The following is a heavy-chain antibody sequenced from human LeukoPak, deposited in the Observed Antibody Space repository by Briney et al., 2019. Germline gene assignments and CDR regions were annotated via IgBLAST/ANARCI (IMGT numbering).Heavy chain of an antibody. V-gene: IGHV4-4*07. Sequence: PSETLSLTCTVSGASTTNDFWNWIRQPAGKGLEWIGRIDANGNTAYSPSLSSRLTMSMDTSKNQLSLELSSLTASDTAVYYCARGPMTYYYGSEAYRTHLNYYFDSWGQGTLVTVSS. CDR1: GASTTNDF. D-gene: IGHD3-22*01. J-gene: IGHJ4*02. CDR2: IDANGNT. CDR3: ARGPMTYYYGSEAYRTHLNYYFDS.